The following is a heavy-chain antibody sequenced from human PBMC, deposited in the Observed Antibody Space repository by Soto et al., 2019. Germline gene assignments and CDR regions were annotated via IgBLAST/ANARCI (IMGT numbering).Heavy chain of an antibody. CDR3: ARAMTTVTGGWFDP. CDR2: IYYSGST. V-gene: IGHV4-31*03. CDR1: GGSISSGGYY. D-gene: IGHD4-17*01. Sequence: QVQLQESGPGLVKPSQTLSLTCTVSGGSISSGGYYWSWIRQHPGKGLEWIGYIYYSGSTYYNPSLESRVTISVDTSKNQFSLKLSSVTAADTAVYYCARAMTTVTGGWFDPWGQGTLVTVSS. J-gene: IGHJ5*02.